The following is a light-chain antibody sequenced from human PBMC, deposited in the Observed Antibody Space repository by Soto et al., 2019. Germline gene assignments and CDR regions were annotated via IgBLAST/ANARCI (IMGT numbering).Light chain of an antibody. V-gene: IGLV2-14*01. CDR2: DVS. J-gene: IGLJ2*01. CDR3: RSYTGSSTLV. Sequence: QSALTQPASVSGSPGQSITISCTGTSSDVGGYNYVSWYQQHPGKAPKLMIYDVSNRPSGVSNRFSGSKSGNTASLTISGLQAEYEADYYCRSYTGSSTLVFGGGTKLTVL. CDR1: SSDVGGYNY.